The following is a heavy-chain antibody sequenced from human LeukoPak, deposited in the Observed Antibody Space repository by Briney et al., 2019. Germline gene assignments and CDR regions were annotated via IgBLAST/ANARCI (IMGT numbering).Heavy chain of an antibody. CDR3: ARAVRDGYNFFDY. V-gene: IGHV3-23*01. D-gene: IGHD5-24*01. J-gene: IGHJ4*02. CDR1: GFSFSSYA. CDR2: ISGSGGST. Sequence: GGSLRLSCAVSGFSFSSYAMSWVRQAPGKGLEWVSGISGSGGSTYYAESVKGRFTISRDNSKNTLYLQMNSLRADDTAVYYCARAVRDGYNFFDYWGQGTLVTVSS.